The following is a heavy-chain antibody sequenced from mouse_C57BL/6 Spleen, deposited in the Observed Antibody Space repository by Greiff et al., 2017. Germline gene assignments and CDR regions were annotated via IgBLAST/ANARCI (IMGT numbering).Heavy chain of an antibody. D-gene: IGHD1-1*01. CDR1: GYSFTDYN. CDR2: INPNYGTT. J-gene: IGHJ1*03. V-gene: IGHV1-39*01. CDR3: ARGRITTVVAHWYFDV. Sequence: EVQLQQSGPELVKPGASVKISCKASGYSFTDYNMNWVKQSNGKSLEWIGVINPNYGTTSYNQKFKGKATLTVDQSSSTAYMQLNSLTSEDSAVYYCARGRITTVVAHWYFDVWGTGTTVTVSS.